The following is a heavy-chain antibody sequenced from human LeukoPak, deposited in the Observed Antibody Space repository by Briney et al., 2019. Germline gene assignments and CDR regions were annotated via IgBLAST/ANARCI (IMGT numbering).Heavy chain of an antibody. V-gene: IGHV4-59*01. CDR3: ARDYYGSGSYLGFYYYYYMDV. Sequence: SETLSLTCTVSGGSISSYYWSWIRQPPGKGLEWIGYIYYSGSTNYNPSLKSRVTISVDTSKNQFSLKLSSVTAADTAVYYCARDYYGSGSYLGFYYYYYMDVWGKGTTVTISS. J-gene: IGHJ6*03. CDR2: IYYSGST. D-gene: IGHD3-10*01. CDR1: GGSISSYY.